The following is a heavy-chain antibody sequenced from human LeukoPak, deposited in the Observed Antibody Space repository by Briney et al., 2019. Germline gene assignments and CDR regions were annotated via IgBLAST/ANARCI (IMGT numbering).Heavy chain of an antibody. CDR3: ARDVRFGESFFSDYNWFDP. CDR2: ISTSGNT. CDR1: GGSINVYY. V-gene: IGHV4-4*07. Sequence: SETLSLTCTVSGGSINVYYWSWIRQPAGKGLQWIGRISTSGNTDYNPSLKSRVTISIYTSKNQFSLKLSSVTAADTAVYYCARDVRFGESFFSDYNWFDPWGQGTLVTVAS. D-gene: IGHD3-10*01. J-gene: IGHJ5*02.